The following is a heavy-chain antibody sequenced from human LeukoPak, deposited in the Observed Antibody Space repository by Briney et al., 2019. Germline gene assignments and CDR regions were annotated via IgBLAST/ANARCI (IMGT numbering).Heavy chain of an antibody. D-gene: IGHD1-26*01. V-gene: IGHV1-69*05. CDR2: IIPIFGTA. CDR1: GGTFSSYA. CDR3: ARAGGSYYGGAFDI. Sequence: ASVKVSCKASGGTFSSYAISWMRQAPGQGLEWMGGIIPIFGTANYAQKFQGRVTITTDESTSTAYMELSSLRSEDTAVYYCARAGGSYYGGAFDIWGQGTMVTVSS. J-gene: IGHJ3*02.